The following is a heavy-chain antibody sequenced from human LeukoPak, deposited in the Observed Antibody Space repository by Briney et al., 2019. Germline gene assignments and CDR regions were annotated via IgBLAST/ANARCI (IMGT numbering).Heavy chain of an antibody. D-gene: IGHD2-15*01. CDR2: INHSGST. J-gene: IGHJ4*02. V-gene: IGHV4-34*01. CDR1: GGSFSGYY. Sequence: SETLSLTCAVYGGSFSGYYWSWIHQPPGKGLEWIGEINHSGSTNYNPSLKSRVTISVDTSKNQFSLKLSSVTAADTAVYYCSGGGGYWGQGTLVTVSS. CDR3: SGGGGY.